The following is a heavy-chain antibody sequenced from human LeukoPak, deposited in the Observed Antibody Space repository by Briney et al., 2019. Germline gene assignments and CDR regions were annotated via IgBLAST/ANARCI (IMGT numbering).Heavy chain of an antibody. J-gene: IGHJ3*02. V-gene: IGHV3-15*01. Sequence: PGGSLRLSCAASGFTFSTYWMSWVRQAPGKGLEWVGRIKSKTDGGTTDYAAPVKGRFTISRDDSENTLYLQMNSLKTEDTAVYYCTASYSSSSDDAFDIWGQGTMVTVSS. CDR1: GFTFSTYW. CDR3: TASYSSSSDDAFDI. CDR2: IKSKTDGGTT. D-gene: IGHD6-6*01.